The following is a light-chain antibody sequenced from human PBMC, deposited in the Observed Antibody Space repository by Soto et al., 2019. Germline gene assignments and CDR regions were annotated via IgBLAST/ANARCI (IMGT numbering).Light chain of an antibody. CDR3: QSNYAGQRRVV. J-gene: IGLJ3*02. V-gene: IGLV1-40*01. Sequence: QSVLTQPPSVSGAPGQTVTMSCTGSSSKIGAGYDVHWYQQIPGKAHKLLIYRNNNRPSGVPDRFSGSKSDTSASLAIAGLQAEDEADYYCQSNYAGQRRVVFGGGTKVTVL. CDR1: SSKIGAGYD. CDR2: RNN.